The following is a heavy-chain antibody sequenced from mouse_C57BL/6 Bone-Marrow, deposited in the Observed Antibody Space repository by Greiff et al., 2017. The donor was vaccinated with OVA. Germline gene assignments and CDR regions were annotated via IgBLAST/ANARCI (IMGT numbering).Heavy chain of an antibody. Sequence: EVKLVESGGGLVKPGGSLKLSCAASGFTFSSYAMSWVRQTPEKRLEWVATISDGGSYTYYPDNVKGRFTISRDNAKNNLYLQMSHLKSEDTAMYYCARGDGNPYYAMDYWGQGTSVTVSS. J-gene: IGHJ4*01. D-gene: IGHD2-1*01. CDR3: ARGDGNPYYAMDY. CDR2: ISDGGSYT. V-gene: IGHV5-4*03. CDR1: GFTFSSYA.